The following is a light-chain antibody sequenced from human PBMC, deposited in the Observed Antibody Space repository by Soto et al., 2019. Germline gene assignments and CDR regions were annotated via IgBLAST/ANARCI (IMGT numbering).Light chain of an antibody. CDR3: LSFTSSNTYI. V-gene: IGLV2-14*01. CDR2: EVT. CDR1: SSDVGGYNY. J-gene: IGLJ1*01. Sequence: VLTQPASVSGSPGQSITISCTGTSSDVGGYNYVSWYQQHPGKAPKLMLYEVTNRPSGVSNRFSGSKSGNTASLTISGLQAEDEADYYCLSFTSSNTYIFGTGTKVTVL.